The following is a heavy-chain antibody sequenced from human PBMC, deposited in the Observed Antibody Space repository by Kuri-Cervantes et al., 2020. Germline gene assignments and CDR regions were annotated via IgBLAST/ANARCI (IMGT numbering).Heavy chain of an antibody. CDR1: GFTFSNAW. CDR3: TTALPCGGDCSRGY. CDR2: IKSKTDGETT. D-gene: IGHD2-21*01. V-gene: IGHV3-15*01. J-gene: IGHJ4*02. Sequence: GESLKISCAASGFTFSNAWMSWVRQAPGKGLEWVGRIKSKTDGETTDYAAPVKGRFTISRDDSKNTLYLQMNSLKTEDTAVYYCTTALPCGGDCSRGYWGQGTLVTVSS.